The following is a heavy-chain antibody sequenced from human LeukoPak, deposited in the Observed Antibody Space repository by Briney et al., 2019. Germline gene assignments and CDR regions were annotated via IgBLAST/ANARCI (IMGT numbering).Heavy chain of an antibody. CDR2: IYPGDSDT. J-gene: IGHJ2*01. CDR3: ARRQGGQNWHFDL. V-gene: IGHV5-51*01. CDR1: GFRFDIYW. Sequence: GESLKISCQGSGFRFDIYWIGWVRQIPGKGLEWMDNIYPGDSDTRFSPSFQGQATMSADRSSGTAYLQWSSLKASGTAMYYCARRQGGQNWHFDLWGRGTAVTVSS. D-gene: IGHD3-16*01.